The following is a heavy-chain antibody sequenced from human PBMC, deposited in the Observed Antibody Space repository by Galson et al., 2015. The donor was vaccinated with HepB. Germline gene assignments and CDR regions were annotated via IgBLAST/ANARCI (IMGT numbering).Heavy chain of an antibody. J-gene: IGHJ4*02. CDR1: GGSMNNYN. V-gene: IGHV4-59*01. D-gene: IGHD1-26*01. CDR2: IYYSGST. CDR3: ARGRTYYTY. Sequence: ETLFLTCSVSGGSMNNYNWTWIRQPPGKGLEWIGFIYYSGSTNYNPSLKSRVTISVDTSKNQFSLNLTSVTPADTAVYYCARGRTYYTYWGQGTLVTVSS.